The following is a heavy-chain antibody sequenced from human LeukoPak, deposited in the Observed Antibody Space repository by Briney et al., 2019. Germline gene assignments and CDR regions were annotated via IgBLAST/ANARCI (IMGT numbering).Heavy chain of an antibody. Sequence: VASVKVSCKASGYTSTGYYMHWVRQAPGQGLEWMGWINPNSGGTNYAQKFQGRVTMTRDTSISTAYMELSRLRSDDTAVYYCARRFLEWEYYLDYWGQGTLVTVSS. CDR2: INPNSGGT. CDR3: ARRFLEWEYYLDY. CDR1: GYTSTGYY. J-gene: IGHJ4*02. V-gene: IGHV1-2*02. D-gene: IGHD3-3*01.